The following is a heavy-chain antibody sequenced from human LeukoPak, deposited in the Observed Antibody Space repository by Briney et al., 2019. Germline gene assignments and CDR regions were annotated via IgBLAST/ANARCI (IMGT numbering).Heavy chain of an antibody. CDR3: ARMDHYDILTGYYSGAFDI. CDR1: GGSISSNNW. CDR2: IHHGGST. D-gene: IGHD3-9*01. V-gene: IGHV4-4*02. J-gene: IGHJ3*02. Sequence: PSETLSLTCAVSGGSISSNNWWTWVRQPPGKGLEWIGEIHHGGSTNYNPSLKSRVTISVDKSKNQFSLKLTSVTAADTAVYYCARMDHYDILTGYYSGAFDIWGQGTMVTVSS.